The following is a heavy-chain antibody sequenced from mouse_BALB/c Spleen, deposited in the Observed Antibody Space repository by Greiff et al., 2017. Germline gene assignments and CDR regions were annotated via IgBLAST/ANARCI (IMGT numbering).Heavy chain of an antibody. Sequence: VQLQQSGAELMKPGASVKISCKATGYTYSSYWIEWVKQRPGHGLEWIGEILPGSGSTNYNEKFKGKATFTADTSSNTAYMQLSSLTSEDSAVYYCARGVGNYYAMDYWGQGTSVTVSS. D-gene: IGHD2-1*01. CDR1: GYTYSSYW. CDR3: ARGVGNYYAMDY. V-gene: IGHV1-9*01. CDR2: ILPGSGST. J-gene: IGHJ4*01.